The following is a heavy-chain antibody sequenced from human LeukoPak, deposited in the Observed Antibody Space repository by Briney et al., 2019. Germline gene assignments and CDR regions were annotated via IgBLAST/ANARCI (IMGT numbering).Heavy chain of an antibody. J-gene: IGHJ6*03. CDR1: GFTFSSYG. D-gene: IGHD1-26*01. CDR2: IKKDGSEK. CDR3: ARKGGATTYGKYYYYMDV. Sequence: PGGSLRLSCAASGFTFSSYGMHWVRQAPGKGLEWVANIKKDGSEKYYVDSVKGRFTISRDNAKNSLYLQMNSLRAEDTAVYYCARKGGATTYGKYYYYMDVWGKGTTVTISS. V-gene: IGHV3-7*01.